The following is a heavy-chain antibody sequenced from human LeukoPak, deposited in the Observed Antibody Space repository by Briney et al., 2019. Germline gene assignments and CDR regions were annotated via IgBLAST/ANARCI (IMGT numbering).Heavy chain of an antibody. V-gene: IGHV3-23*01. CDR1: GFTFSSCG. CDR2: VSGNSGTT. J-gene: IGHJ3*02. CDR3: AKDRLSGSYYDGAFDI. Sequence: PGGSLRLSCAASGFTFSSCGMSWVRQAPGKGLEWVSGVSGNSGTTYYAESVKGRFTISRDNSKNTLYLLMNSLRAEDTAVYYCAKDRLSGSYYDGAFDIWGQGTMVTVSS. D-gene: IGHD1-26*01.